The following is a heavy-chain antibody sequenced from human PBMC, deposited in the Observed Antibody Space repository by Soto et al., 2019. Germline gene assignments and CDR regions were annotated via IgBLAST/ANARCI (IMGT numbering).Heavy chain of an antibody. CDR2: MYYSGTT. CDR3: ARVMDISSRTIDH. CDR1: GGSIRGYY. Sequence: KPSETLSLTCTVSGGSIRGYYWSWIRQPPGKGLEWIGYMYYSGTTNYNPSLKNRVTISVDMSKNHISLKLNSVIAADTAMYYCARVMDISSRTIDHWGQGTLVIVSS. D-gene: IGHD2-2*03. V-gene: IGHV4-59*01. J-gene: IGHJ4*02.